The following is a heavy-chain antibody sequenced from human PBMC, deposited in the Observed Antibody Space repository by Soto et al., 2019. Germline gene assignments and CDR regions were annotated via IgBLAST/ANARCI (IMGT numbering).Heavy chain of an antibody. CDR2: INSDGSST. V-gene: IGHV3-74*01. CDR1: GFTFSSYW. J-gene: IGHJ4*02. CDR3: AVAVAGPTDIGY. D-gene: IGHD6-19*01. Sequence: EVQLVESGGGLVQPGGSLRLSCAASGFTFSSYWMHWVRQAPGKGLVWVSRINSDGSSTSYADSVKGRFTISRDNAKNTLYMQMNSPRAADTAVYYCAVAVAGPTDIGYWGQGTLVTVSS.